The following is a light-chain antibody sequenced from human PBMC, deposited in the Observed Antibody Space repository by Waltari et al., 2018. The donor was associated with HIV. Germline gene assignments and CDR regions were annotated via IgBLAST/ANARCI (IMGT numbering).Light chain of an antibody. V-gene: IGKV3-15*01. Sequence: ELVMTQSPATLSASPGQRATLSCRASQGVSFNLAWYQQKPGQAPRLLIHGASTRATDIPARFSGSGAGTEFTLTINSLQSEDFAVYYCQQYHKWPRISFGPGTKVDI. J-gene: IGKJ3*01. CDR2: GAS. CDR3: QQYHKWPRIS. CDR1: QGVSFN.